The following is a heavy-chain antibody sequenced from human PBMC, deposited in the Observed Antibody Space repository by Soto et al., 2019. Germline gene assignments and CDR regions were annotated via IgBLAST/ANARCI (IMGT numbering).Heavy chain of an antibody. CDR2: ISYDGSNK. Sequence: QVQLVESGGGVVQPGGSLRLSCAASGFTFSSYAMHWVRQAPGKGLEWVAVISYDGSNKYYADSVEGRFTISRNNSKNTLDLQMNSLRAEDTAVYYCARERFDSGGWYLTYYFDYWGQGTLVTVSS. CDR3: ARERFDSGGWYLTYYFDY. V-gene: IGHV3-30-3*01. J-gene: IGHJ4*02. D-gene: IGHD6-19*01. CDR1: GFTFSSYA.